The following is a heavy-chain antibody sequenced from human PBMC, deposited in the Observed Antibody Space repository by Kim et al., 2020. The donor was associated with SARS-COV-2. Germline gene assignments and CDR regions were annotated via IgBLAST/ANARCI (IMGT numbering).Heavy chain of an antibody. V-gene: IGHV3-7*01. CDR2: IKEDGSEK. J-gene: IGHJ4*02. Sequence: GESLRLSCAASGFTFSSYWMSWVRQAPGKGLEWVAKIKEDGSEKYYVDSVKGRFTISRDNAKNSLYLQMNSPRVEDTAVYYCARDWDYSLGYWGQGTLVTVSS. CDR1: GFTFSSYW. D-gene: IGHD1-7*01. CDR3: ARDWDYSLGY.